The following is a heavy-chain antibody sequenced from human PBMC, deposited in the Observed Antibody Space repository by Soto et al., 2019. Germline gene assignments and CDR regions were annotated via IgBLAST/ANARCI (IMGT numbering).Heavy chain of an antibody. CDR1: GGSFSGYS. D-gene: IGHD2-21*02. V-gene: IGHV4-34*01. J-gene: IGHJ6*02. CDR2: INHSGST. Sequence: PSETLSLTCAVYGGSFSGYSWTWIRQPPGTGLEWIGEINHSGSTNYNPSLKSRVTISVDTSKNQFSLKLSSVTAADTAVYYCARSSCGGDCLEYYYYGMDVWGQGTTVTVSS. CDR3: ARSSCGGDCLEYYYYGMDV.